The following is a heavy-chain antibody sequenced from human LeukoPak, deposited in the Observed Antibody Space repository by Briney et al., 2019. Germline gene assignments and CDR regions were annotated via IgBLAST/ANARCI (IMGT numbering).Heavy chain of an antibody. Sequence: GGSLRLSCAASGFTFSSYGMHWVRQAPGKGLEWVAVIWYDGSNKYYADSVKGRFTISRDNSKNTLYLQMNSLRAEDTAVYYCAKDLRSRIAAAGAPDYWGQGTLVTVSS. CDR3: AKDLRSRIAAAGAPDY. CDR2: IWYDGSNK. V-gene: IGHV3-33*06. CDR1: GFTFSSYG. J-gene: IGHJ4*02. D-gene: IGHD6-13*01.